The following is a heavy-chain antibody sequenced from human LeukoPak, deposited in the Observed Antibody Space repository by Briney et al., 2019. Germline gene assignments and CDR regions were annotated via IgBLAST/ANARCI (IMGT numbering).Heavy chain of an antibody. Sequence: SETLSLTCAVYGGSFSGYYWSWVRQPPGKGLEWIGEIYHSGSTNYNPSLKSRVTISVDKSKNQFSLKLSSVTAADTAVYYCARSRDYYDSSGYHNWFDPWGQGTLVTVSS. CDR2: IYHSGST. J-gene: IGHJ5*02. V-gene: IGHV4-34*01. D-gene: IGHD3-22*01. CDR3: ARSRDYYDSSGYHNWFDP. CDR1: GGSFSGYY.